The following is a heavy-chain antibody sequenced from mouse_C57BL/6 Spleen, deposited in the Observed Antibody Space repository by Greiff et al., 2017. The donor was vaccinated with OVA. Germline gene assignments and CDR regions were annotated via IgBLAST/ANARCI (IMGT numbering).Heavy chain of an antibody. D-gene: IGHD1-1*01. J-gene: IGHJ4*01. CDR1: GYTFTSYW. CDR3: ARFITTPYYYAMDY. Sequence: QVQLQQPGAELVRPGTSVKLSCKASGYTFTSYWMHWVKQRPGQGLEWIGVIDPSDSYTNYNQKFKGKATLTVDTSSSTAYMQLSSLTSEDSAVYYCARFITTPYYYAMDYWGQGTSVTVSS. CDR2: IDPSDSYT. V-gene: IGHV1-59*01.